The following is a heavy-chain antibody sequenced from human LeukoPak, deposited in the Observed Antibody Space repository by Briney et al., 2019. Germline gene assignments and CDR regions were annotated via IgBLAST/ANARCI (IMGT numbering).Heavy chain of an antibody. CDR2: IYYSGST. V-gene: IGHV4-59*04. D-gene: IGHD3-10*01. Sequence: PSETLSLTCTVAGGSIGSYSWSWIRQPPGKGLEWIGYIYYSGSTYYNPSLKSRGTISVDTSKNQFSLKLSSVTAADTAVYYCARQGRITMVRGAIKGYYFDYWGQGTLVTVSS. CDR1: GGSIGSYS. CDR3: ARQGRITMVRGAIKGYYFDY. J-gene: IGHJ4*02.